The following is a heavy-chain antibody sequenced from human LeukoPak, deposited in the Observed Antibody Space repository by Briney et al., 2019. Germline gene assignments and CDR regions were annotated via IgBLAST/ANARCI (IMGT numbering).Heavy chain of an antibody. D-gene: IGHD3-22*01. J-gene: IGHJ5*02. CDR3: ATLGDSSGYPPFKVWFDP. CDR1: GYTFTSYY. Sequence: ASVKVSCKASGYTFTSYYMHWVRQAPGQGLEWMGVINPSGGSTSYAQKFQGRVTMTRDTSTSTVYMELSSLRSEDTAVYYCATLGDSSGYPPFKVWFDPWGQGTLVTVSS. CDR2: INPSGGST. V-gene: IGHV1-46*01.